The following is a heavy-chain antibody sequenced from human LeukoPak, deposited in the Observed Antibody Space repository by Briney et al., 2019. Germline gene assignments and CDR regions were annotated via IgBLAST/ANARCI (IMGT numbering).Heavy chain of an antibody. Sequence: SVKVSCKASGGTFSSYAISWVRQAPGQGLEWMGGIIPIFATANYAQKFQGRVTITADESTSTAYMELSSLRSEDTAVYYCARASRIAAAGPNWFDPWGQGTLVTVSS. J-gene: IGHJ5*02. D-gene: IGHD6-13*01. V-gene: IGHV1-69*13. CDR2: IIPIFATA. CDR1: GGTFSSYA. CDR3: ARASRIAAAGPNWFDP.